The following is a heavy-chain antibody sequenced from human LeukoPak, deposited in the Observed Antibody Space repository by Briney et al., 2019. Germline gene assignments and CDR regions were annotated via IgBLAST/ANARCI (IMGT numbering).Heavy chain of an antibody. CDR3: ARYDGGVAIDY. D-gene: IGHD3-16*01. J-gene: IGHJ4*02. Sequence: PGGSLRLSCAASGFTFSDYYMSWIRQAPGKGLEWVANIKEDGSDKYYVDSVKGRFTISRHNAENSLYLQMNSLRAEDTAVYYCARYDGGVAIDYWGQGTLVTVSS. V-gene: IGHV3-7*01. CDR2: IKEDGSDK. CDR1: GFTFSDYY.